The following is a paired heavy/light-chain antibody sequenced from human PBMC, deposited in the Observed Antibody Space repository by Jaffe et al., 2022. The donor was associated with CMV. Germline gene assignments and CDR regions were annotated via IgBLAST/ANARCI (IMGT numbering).Light chain of an antibody. Sequence: DIVMTQSPDSLAASLGERATINCKSSQSVLYSANSKNYLAWYQQKPGQPPNLLIYWASTRESGVPDRFSGSGSGTDFTLSISSLQAEDVAVYYCQQYYSTPLTFGGGTKVEIK. CDR2: WAS. V-gene: IGKV4-1*01. J-gene: IGKJ4*01. CDR1: QSVLYSANSKNY. CDR3: QQYYSTPLT.
Heavy chain of an antibody. CDR3: ARPATADYLWYFDL. D-gene: IGHD4-17*01. V-gene: IGHV4-4*07. CDR1: GGSISSYY. CDR2: IYITGST. Sequence: QVQLQESGPGLVKPSETLSLTCTVSGGSISSYYWSWFRQPAGKGLEWIGRIYITGSTNYNPSLKSRVTMSVDTSKNQFSLKLSSVTAADTAVYYCARPATADYLWYFDLWGRGTLVTVSS. J-gene: IGHJ2*01.